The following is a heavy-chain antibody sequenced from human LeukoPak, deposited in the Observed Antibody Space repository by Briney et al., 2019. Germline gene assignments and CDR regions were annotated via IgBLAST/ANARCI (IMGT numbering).Heavy chain of an antibody. J-gene: IGHJ4*02. CDR2: ISPTGSTT. CDR3: ARGPNSNWSGLDF. V-gene: IGHV3-74*01. D-gene: IGHD6-6*01. Sequence: GGSLRLSCTASGFSFSGHWMHWARQLPGKGLVWVSRISPTGSTTSYADSVKGRFSVSRDNAKNTLYLQVNNLRAEDTAVYYCARGPNSNWSGLDFWGQGTLLTVSS. CDR1: GFSFSGHW.